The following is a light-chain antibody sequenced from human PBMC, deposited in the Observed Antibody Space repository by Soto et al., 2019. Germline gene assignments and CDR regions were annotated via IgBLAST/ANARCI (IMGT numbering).Light chain of an antibody. CDR2: GAS. CDR1: QSVSSSY. CDR3: QHYGSSRLYT. Sequence: EIVLTQSPGTLSVSPGERATLSCRASQSVSSSYLAWYQQKPGQAPRLLIYGASSRATGIPDRFSGSGSGTDLTLTINRLEPEDFAVYYCQHYGSSRLYTFGQGTQLEIK. J-gene: IGKJ2*01. V-gene: IGKV3-20*01.